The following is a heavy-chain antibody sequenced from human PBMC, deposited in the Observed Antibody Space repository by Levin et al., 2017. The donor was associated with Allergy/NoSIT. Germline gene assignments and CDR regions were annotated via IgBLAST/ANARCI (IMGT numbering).Heavy chain of an antibody. Sequence: TASETLSLMCTVSGDSGSGTFYWTWIRQSPGRGLEWLGYIFSSGGTNYNPSLKSRATISLDSSKNRFFLTLTSVIPADTAVYYCATGGAATPDHWGQGTLVTVSS. J-gene: IGHJ1*01. CDR3: ATGGAATPDH. CDR2: IFSSGGT. D-gene: IGHD1-26*01. V-gene: IGHV4-61*01. CDR1: GDSGSGTFY.